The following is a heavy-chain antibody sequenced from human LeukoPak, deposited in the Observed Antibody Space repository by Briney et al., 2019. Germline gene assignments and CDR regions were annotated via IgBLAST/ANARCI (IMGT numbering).Heavy chain of an antibody. J-gene: IGHJ1*01. D-gene: IGHD3-22*01. CDR3: ASRHYYDRSGWGYFQH. Sequence: KTGGSLRLSCAASGFTFSDYYMSWIRQAPGKGLEWVSYISNSGNNIYYADSVKGRFTISRDNAKNSLYLQMNSLRAEDTAVYYCASRHYYDRSGWGYFQHWGQGTLVTVSS. CDR2: ISNSGNNI. CDR1: GFTFSDYY. V-gene: IGHV3-11*04.